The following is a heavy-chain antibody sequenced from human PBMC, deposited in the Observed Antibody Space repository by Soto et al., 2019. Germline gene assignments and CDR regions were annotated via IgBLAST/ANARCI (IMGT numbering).Heavy chain of an antibody. CDR2: FSASGDKT. CDR1: GFSFSNYA. Sequence: LRLSCVASGFSFSNYAMSWVRQAPGKGLEWVSSFSASGDKTYYADSVKGQFTISRDNSKNTLYLQMYSLRVEDTAIYYCAKAGQWLADFDYWGRGTLVTVSS. J-gene: IGHJ4*02. V-gene: IGHV3-23*01. D-gene: IGHD6-19*01. CDR3: AKAGQWLADFDY.